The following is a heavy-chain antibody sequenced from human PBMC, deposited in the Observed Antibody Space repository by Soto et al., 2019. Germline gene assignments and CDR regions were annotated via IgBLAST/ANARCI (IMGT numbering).Heavy chain of an antibody. V-gene: IGHV4-34*01. CDR1: GGSFSGYY. CDR2: INHSGST. CDR3: ARDDGIAAAANYYYYGMDV. J-gene: IGHJ6*02. Sequence: ETLSLTCAVYGGSFSGYYWSWIRQPPGKGLEWIGEINHSGSTNYNPSLKSRVTISVDTSKDQFSLKLSSVTAADTAVYYCARDDGIAAAANYYYYGMDVWGQGTTVTVSS. D-gene: IGHD6-13*01.